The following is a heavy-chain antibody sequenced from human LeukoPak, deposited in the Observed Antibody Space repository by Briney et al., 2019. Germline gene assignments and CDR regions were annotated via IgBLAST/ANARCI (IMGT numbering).Heavy chain of an antibody. CDR1: GFYFANYA. J-gene: IGHJ4*02. CDR3: TKAPIVSCSGAFCYPFDS. CDR2: TVGGGSPNT. V-gene: IGHV3-23*01. Sequence: GGSLRLSCAASGFYFANYAMSWVRQAPGRGLEWVSATVGGGSPNTYHADSVKGRFTISRDNSKNTLFLQMNSLRAEDTAIYYCTKAPIVSCSGAFCYPFDSWGQGTLVTVSS. D-gene: IGHD2-15*01.